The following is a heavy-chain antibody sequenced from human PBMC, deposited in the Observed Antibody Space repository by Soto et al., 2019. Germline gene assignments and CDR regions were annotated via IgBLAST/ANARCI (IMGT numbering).Heavy chain of an antibody. V-gene: IGHV4-34*01. CDR3: ARGLISGVVRSFDP. Sequence: PSETLSLTCAVYGGSFSGYYWSWIRQPPGKGLEWIGEINHSGSTNYNPSLKSRVTISVDTSKNQFSLKLSSVTAADTAVYYCARGLISGVVRSFDPWGQGTLVTVSS. CDR1: GGSFSGYY. J-gene: IGHJ5*02. D-gene: IGHD3-3*01. CDR2: INHSGST.